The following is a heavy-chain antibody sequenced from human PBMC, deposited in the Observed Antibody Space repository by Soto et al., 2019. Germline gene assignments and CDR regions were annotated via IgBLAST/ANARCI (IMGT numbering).Heavy chain of an antibody. J-gene: IGHJ5*02. V-gene: IGHV3-23*01. CDR3: AKGSKWAIAAAGTGWFDP. D-gene: IGHD6-13*01. CDR1: GFTFSSYA. CDR2: ISGSGGST. Sequence: GGSLRLSCAASGFTFSSYAMSWVRQAPGKGLEWVSAISGSGGSTYYADSVKGRFTISRDNSKNTLYLQMNSLRAEDTAVYYCAKGSKWAIAAAGTGWFDPSGQGTLVTVSS.